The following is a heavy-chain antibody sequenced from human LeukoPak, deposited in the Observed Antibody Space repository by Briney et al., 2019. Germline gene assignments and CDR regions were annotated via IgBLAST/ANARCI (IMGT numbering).Heavy chain of an antibody. D-gene: IGHD3-22*01. V-gene: IGHV4-59*01. Sequence: LETLSLTCTVSGGSISSYYWSWIRQPPGKGLEWIGYIYYSGSTNYNPSLKSRVTISVDTSKNQFSLKLSSVTAADTAVYYCAREYDYYDSSGPPRTHAFDIWGQGTMVTVSS. J-gene: IGHJ3*02. CDR1: GGSISSYY. CDR2: IYYSGST. CDR3: AREYDYYDSSGPPRTHAFDI.